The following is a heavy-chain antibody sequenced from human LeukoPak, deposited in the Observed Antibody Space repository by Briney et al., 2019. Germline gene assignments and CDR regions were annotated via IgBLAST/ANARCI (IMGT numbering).Heavy chain of an antibody. CDR3: ARDNGMATTYAFDI. Sequence: ASVKVSCKASGYTFTGYYKHWVRQAPGQGLEWMGRINPNSGGTNYAQKFQGRVTMTRDTSISTAYMELSRLRSDDTAVYYCARDNGMATTYAFDIWGQGTMVTVSS. CDR2: INPNSGGT. D-gene: IGHD5-24*01. CDR1: GYTFTGYY. V-gene: IGHV1-2*06. J-gene: IGHJ3*02.